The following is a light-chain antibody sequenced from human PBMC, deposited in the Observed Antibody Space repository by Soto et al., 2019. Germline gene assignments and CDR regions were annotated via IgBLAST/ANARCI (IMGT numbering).Light chain of an antibody. CDR3: IQTTQFPL. CDR1: QSLVHSDGIAY. Sequence: DVVMTQSPLSLPVTLGQPASISCRSNQSLVHSDGIAYFSWFQQRPGRSPRRLIYKVSNRDSGVPARFSGSGSGTDFALKISRVEAEDVGVYYCIQTTQFPLFGQGTKVDIK. V-gene: IGKV2-30*02. J-gene: IGKJ2*01. CDR2: KVS.